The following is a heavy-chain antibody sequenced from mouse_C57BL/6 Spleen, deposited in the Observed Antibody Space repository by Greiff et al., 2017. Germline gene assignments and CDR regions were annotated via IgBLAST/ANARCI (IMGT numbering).Heavy chain of an antibody. CDR3: ARESRRGCALDY. Sequence: PVQQPGAELVRPGSSVKLSCKASGYTFTSYWMDWVKQRPGQGLEWIGNIYPSDSETHYNQKFKGKATLTVDKSSSTAYMQLSSLTSEDSAVYYCARESRRGCALDYWGQGTSVTVSS. CDR1: GYTFTSYW. V-gene: IGHV1-61*01. CDR2: IYPSDSET. D-gene: IGHD3-3*01. J-gene: IGHJ4*01.